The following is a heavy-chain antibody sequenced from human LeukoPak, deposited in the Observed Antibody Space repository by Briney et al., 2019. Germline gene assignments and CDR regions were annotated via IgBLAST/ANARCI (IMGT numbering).Heavy chain of an antibody. V-gene: IGHV5-51*01. Sequence: NLGESLKISCKGSGYRFTNYWIGWVRQMPGKGLEWMGIIYPGDSDTRYSPSFQGQVTISADKSISTAYLQWSGLKASDTAMYYCARDSPYSSGWRDAFDVWGQGTMVTVSS. CDR2: IYPGDSDT. D-gene: IGHD6-19*01. J-gene: IGHJ3*01. CDR1: GYRFTNYW. CDR3: ARDSPYSSGWRDAFDV.